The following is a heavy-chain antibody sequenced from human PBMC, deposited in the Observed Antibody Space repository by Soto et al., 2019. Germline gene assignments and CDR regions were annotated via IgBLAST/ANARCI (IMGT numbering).Heavy chain of an antibody. Sequence: QLQLQESGSGLVRPSQTQSLTCAVSGGSISSGGYSWNWIRQPPGKGLEWIGYIYHSGSTLYNPYLKRRVXXXVXQSKNQFSLKLSSVTAADTAVYYCARDQLEGNWFDPWGQGTLVTVSS. V-gene: IGHV4-30-2*01. CDR2: IYHSGST. J-gene: IGHJ5*02. CDR1: GGSISSGGYS. D-gene: IGHD1-1*01. CDR3: ARDQLEGNWFDP.